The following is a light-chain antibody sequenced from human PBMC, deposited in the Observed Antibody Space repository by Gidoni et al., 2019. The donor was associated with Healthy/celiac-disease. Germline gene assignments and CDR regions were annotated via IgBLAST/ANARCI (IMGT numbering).Light chain of an antibody. V-gene: IGKV1-8*01. J-gene: IGKJ4*01. Sequence: AIRMTQSPSSFSASTGDRVTITCRASQGISSYLAWYQQKPGKAPKLLIYAASTLQSGVPSRFSGSGSGTDFTLTISCLQSEDFATYYCQQYYSYPTFGEGPRWRSN. CDR3: QQYYSYPT. CDR1: QGISSY. CDR2: AAS.